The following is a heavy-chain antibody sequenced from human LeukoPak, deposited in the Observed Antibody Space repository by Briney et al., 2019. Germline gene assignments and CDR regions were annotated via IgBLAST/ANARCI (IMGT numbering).Heavy chain of an antibody. CDR3: VRVGTGFWHFDY. V-gene: IGHV3-21*01. D-gene: IGHD3-3*01. CDR2: IDSNGKYT. Sequence: GGSLRLSCAASGSTFKTYSMNWVRQAPGKGLEWVSSIDSNGKYTYSAESLKGRFSISRDNAKNSLYLQMNSLRAEDTAVYYCVRVGTGFWHFDYWGQGTTVTASS. J-gene: IGHJ4*03. CDR1: GSTFKTYS.